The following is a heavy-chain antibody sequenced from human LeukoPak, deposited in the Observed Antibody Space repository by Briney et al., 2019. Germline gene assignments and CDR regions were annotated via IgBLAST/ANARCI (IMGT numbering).Heavy chain of an antibody. CDR1: GGSFKGYY. Sequence: SETLSLTCAVYGGSFKGYYWSWIRQPPAKGLEWIGGINPGGSTNYNASLKGRVAISADTSKNQFSLELSSVTAADTAVYYCASHRLYYHYMDVWGKGTTVTVSS. CDR2: INPGGST. V-gene: IGHV4-34*01. J-gene: IGHJ6*03. CDR3: ASHRLYYHYMDV.